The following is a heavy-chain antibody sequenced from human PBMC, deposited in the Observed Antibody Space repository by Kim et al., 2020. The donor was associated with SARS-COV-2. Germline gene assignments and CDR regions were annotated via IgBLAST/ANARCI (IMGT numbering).Heavy chain of an antibody. V-gene: IGHV3-23*01. Sequence: GKGRFTISRDNSKNTLYLQMNSLRAEDTAVYYCAIPTPSRGYYYYYGMDVWGQGTTVTVSS. CDR3: AIPTPSRGYYYYYGMDV. J-gene: IGHJ6*02.